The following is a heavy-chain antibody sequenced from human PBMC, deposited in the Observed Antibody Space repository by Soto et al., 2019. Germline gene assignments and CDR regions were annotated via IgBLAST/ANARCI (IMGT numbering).Heavy chain of an antibody. CDR1: GGSISSGGYY. Sequence: SETLSLTCTVSGGSISSGGYYWSWIRQHPGKGLEWIGYIYYSGSTYYNPSLKSRVTISVDTSKNQFSLKLSSVTAADTAVYYCARYSYGSEYYFDYWGQGTLVTV. J-gene: IGHJ4*02. V-gene: IGHV4-31*03. CDR3: ARYSYGSEYYFDY. CDR2: IYYSGST. D-gene: IGHD5-18*01.